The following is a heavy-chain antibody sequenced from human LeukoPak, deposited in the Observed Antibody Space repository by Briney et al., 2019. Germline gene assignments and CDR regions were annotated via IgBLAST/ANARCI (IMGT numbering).Heavy chain of an antibody. CDR2: INPNSGRT. Sequence: ASVKVSCKASGYTFTGYYMHWVRQGPGQGLEWMGWINPNSGRTNYAQKFQGRVTMTRDTSISTAYMELSRLRSDDTAVYYCASLLGYCSGGSCSPYYFDYWGQGTLVTVSS. V-gene: IGHV1-2*02. J-gene: IGHJ4*02. CDR1: GYTFTGYY. CDR3: ASLLGYCSGGSCSPYYFDY. D-gene: IGHD2-15*01.